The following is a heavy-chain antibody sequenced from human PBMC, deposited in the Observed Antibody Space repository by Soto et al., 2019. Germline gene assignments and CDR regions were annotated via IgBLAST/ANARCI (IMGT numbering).Heavy chain of an antibody. V-gene: IGHV4-30-2*01. D-gene: IGHD3-22*01. CDR2: IYHSGST. Sequence: SETLSLTCAVSGGSISSGGYSWHSIRQPPGKGLEWIGYIYHSGSTYYNPSLRSRVTISVDRSKNQFSLNLSSVTAADTAVYYCAGVTYYDFWYFDLWGRGTLLTVFS. J-gene: IGHJ2*01. CDR1: GGSISSGGYS. CDR3: AGVTYYDFWYFDL.